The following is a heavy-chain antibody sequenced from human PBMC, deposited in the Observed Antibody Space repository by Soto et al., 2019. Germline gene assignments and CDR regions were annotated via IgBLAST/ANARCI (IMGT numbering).Heavy chain of an antibody. CDR3: ARSYLTGYSPPLPWFDP. D-gene: IGHD3-9*01. J-gene: IGHJ5*02. CDR2: IMPDSSHI. V-gene: IGHV3-48*01. CDR1: GFTFSIYS. Sequence: PGGSLRLSCGASGFTFSIYSMNWVRQAPGKGPEWVSYIMPDSSHIFYADSVRGRFTISRDNAKNSLYLQMNSLRAEDTALYYCARSYLTGYSPPLPWFDPWGQGTLVTVSS.